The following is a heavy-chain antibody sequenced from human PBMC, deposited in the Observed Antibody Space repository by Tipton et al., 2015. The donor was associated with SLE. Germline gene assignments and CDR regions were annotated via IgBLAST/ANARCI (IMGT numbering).Heavy chain of an antibody. CDR2: IYYSGST. J-gene: IGHJ1*01. D-gene: IGHD6-13*01. Sequence: TLSLTCTVSGGSISSYYWSWIRQPPGKGLEWIGYIYYSGSTNYNPSLKSRVTISVDTSKNQFSQKLSSVTAADTAVYYCAKSLLSSAGCCQHWGQGSLVTVSS. V-gene: IGHV4-59*01. CDR1: GGSISSYY. CDR3: AKSLLSSAGCCQH.